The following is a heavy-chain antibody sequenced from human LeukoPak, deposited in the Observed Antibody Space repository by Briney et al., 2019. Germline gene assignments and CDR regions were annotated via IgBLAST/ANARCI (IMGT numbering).Heavy chain of an antibody. Sequence: ASVKVSCKASGYTFTSYGISWVRQAPGQGLEWMGWISAYNGNTNYAQKLQGRVTMTTDTSTSTAYMELRRLRSDDTAVYYCARLLLVWLNYYYYYYMDVWGKGTTVTVSS. J-gene: IGHJ6*03. D-gene: IGHD3-3*01. CDR1: GYTFTSYG. CDR3: ARLLLVWLNYYYYYYMDV. CDR2: ISAYNGNT. V-gene: IGHV1-18*01.